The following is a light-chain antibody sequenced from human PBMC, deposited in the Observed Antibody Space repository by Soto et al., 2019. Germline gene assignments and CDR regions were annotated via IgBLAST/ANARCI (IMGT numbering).Light chain of an antibody. J-gene: IGLJ1*01. V-gene: IGLV1-40*01. CDR1: SSNIGAGYD. CDR3: QYSDSKLRGSTV. CDR2: DSN. Sequence: QSVLTQPPSVSGAPGQRVTISCTGSSSNIGAGYDVHWYQQLPGTAPKLLIYDSNNRPSGVPDRFSGSKSGTSASLAITGRQDADEDDYYCQYSDSKLRGSTVFGTGTKLTVL.